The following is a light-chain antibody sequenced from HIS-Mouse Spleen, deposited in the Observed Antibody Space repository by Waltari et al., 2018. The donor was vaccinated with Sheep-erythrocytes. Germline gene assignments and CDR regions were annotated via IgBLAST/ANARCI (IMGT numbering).Light chain of an antibody. J-gene: IGLJ1*01. CDR3: CSYAGSYNHV. Sequence: QSALTQPRSVSGSPGQSVPISCPGTSSDVGRSQYASWYQQHPGKAPKLMIYDVSKRPSGVPDRFSGSKSGNTASLTISGLQAEDEADYYCCSYAGSYNHVFATGTKVTVL. V-gene: IGLV2-11*01. CDR2: DVS. CDR1: SSDVGRSQY.